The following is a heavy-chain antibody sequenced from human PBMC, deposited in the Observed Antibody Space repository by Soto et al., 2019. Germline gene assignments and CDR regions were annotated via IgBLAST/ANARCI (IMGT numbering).Heavy chain of an antibody. CDR1: GGSIISYY. J-gene: IGHJ6*02. V-gene: IGHV4-59*01. D-gene: IGHD6-6*01. CDR2: IYYSGST. CDR3: ARDLYSSSPPHYYYYGMDV. Sequence: PSETLSINCTVSGGSIISYYWSWIRQPPGKGLEWIGYIYYSGSTNYNPSLKSRVTISVVTSKNQFSLKLSSVTAADTAVYYCARDLYSSSPPHYYYYGMDVWGQGTTVTVSS.